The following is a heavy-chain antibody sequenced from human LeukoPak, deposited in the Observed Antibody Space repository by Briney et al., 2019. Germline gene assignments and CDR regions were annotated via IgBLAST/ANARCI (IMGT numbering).Heavy chain of an antibody. V-gene: IGHV3-53*04. CDR1: GFTVSSNY. CDR3: ARYGGSGSYYNPNDAFDI. J-gene: IGHJ3*02. Sequence: GGSLRLSCAASGFTVSSNYMSWVRQAPGKGLEWASVIYSGGSTYYADSVKGRFTISRHNSKNTLYLQMNSLRAEDTAVYYCARYGGSGSYYNPNDAFDIWGQGTMVAVSS. CDR2: IYSGGST. D-gene: IGHD3-10*01.